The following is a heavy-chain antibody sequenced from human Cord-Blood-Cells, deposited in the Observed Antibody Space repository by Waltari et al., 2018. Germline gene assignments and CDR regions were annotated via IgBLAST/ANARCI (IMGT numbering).Heavy chain of an antibody. J-gene: IGHJ4*02. CDR1: GFTFSSYW. V-gene: IGHV3-7*01. CDR2: LKQDGSEK. D-gene: IGHD6-13*01. CDR3: ARACGIAAAGSFSY. Sequence: EVQLVESGGGLVQPGGSLRLSCAASGFTFSSYWMSWVRQAPGKGLEWVANLKQDGSEKYYVDSVKGRFTISRDNAKNSLYLQMNSLRAEDTAVYYCARACGIAAAGSFSYWGQGTLVTVSS.